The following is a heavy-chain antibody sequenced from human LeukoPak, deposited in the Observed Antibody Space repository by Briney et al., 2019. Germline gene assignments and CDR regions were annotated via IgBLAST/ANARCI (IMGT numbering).Heavy chain of an antibody. CDR3: ARHYGGNSVSFLAPYYFDY. CDR2: ISSSSSTI. V-gene: IGHV3-48*01. D-gene: IGHD4-23*01. J-gene: IGHJ4*02. CDR1: GFTFSSYS. Sequence: GGSLRLSCAASGFTFSSYSMNWVRQAPGKGLEWVSYISSSSSTIYYADSVKGRFTISRDNAKNSLYLQMNSLRAEDTAVYYCARHYGGNSVSFLAPYYFDYWGQGTLVTVSS.